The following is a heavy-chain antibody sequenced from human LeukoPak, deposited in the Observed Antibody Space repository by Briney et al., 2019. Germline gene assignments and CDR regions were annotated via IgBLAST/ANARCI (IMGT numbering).Heavy chain of an antibody. V-gene: IGHV3-15*01. CDR2: MKSKRDGGAT. CDR3: ARDRRGYSYRHRSGYDDYYYMDV. D-gene: IGHD5-18*01. J-gene: IGHJ6*03. CDR1: GFTFTNAW. Sequence: PGGSLRLSCEASGFTFTNAWMNWVRQAPGKGPEWVGRMKSKRDGGATEYAAPVKGRFTISRDDSKNTVYLQMNSLRAEDTAVYYCARDRRGYSYRHRSGYDDYYYMDVWGKGTTVTVSS.